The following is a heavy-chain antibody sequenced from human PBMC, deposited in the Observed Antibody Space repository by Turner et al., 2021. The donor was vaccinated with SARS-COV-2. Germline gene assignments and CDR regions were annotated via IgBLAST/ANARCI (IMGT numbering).Heavy chain of an antibody. CDR1: GYTFSGYY. Sequence: QVQLVQSGAEVKKPGASVKVSCKASGYTFSGYYMHWVRQAPGQGLEWMGWINPNSGGTNYAQKFQGRVTMTSDTSISTAYMELSRLRSDDTAVYYCARQRISVAGYDYYGMDVWGQGTTVTVSS. V-gene: IGHV1-2*02. J-gene: IGHJ6*02. CDR3: ARQRISVAGYDYYGMDV. CDR2: INPNSGGT. D-gene: IGHD6-19*01.